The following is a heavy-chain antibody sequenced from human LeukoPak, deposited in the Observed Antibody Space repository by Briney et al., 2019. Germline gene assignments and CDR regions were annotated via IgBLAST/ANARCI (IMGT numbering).Heavy chain of an antibody. V-gene: IGHV1-2*02. J-gene: IGHJ6*02. CDR2: INPNTGVT. CDR3: ARDRTTVTTGYYGMDV. CDR1: GDTFTGYY. Sequence: ASVKVSCKASGDTFTGYYMHWGRQAPGQGLEWMVWINPNTGVTNYAQKFQRRVTLTRDTSIITAYLELPRLSSDDTAMYYCARDRTTVTTGYYGMDVWGQGTTPTVSS. D-gene: IGHD4-17*01.